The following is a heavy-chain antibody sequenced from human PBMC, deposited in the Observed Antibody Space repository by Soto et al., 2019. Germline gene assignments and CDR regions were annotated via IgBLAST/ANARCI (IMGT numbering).Heavy chain of an antibody. Sequence: GGSLRLSCSASGFTFSSYDMHWVRQGTGKGLEWVSAIGTTGDTYYAGSVKGRFTISRENAKNSLYLQMNSLRAGDTAIYFCARAIGPTIFDYWGQGTLVTVPQ. D-gene: IGHD3-22*01. J-gene: IGHJ4*02. V-gene: IGHV3-13*04. CDR3: ARAIGPTIFDY. CDR1: GFTFSSYD. CDR2: IGTTGDT.